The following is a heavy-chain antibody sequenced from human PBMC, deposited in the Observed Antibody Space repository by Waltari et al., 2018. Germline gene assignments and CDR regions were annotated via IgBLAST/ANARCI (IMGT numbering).Heavy chain of an antibody. V-gene: IGHV3-74*01. J-gene: IGHJ5*02. CDR1: GFNFSTYW. Sequence: EVQLVESGGGLVQPGGSLRLSCAASGFNFSTYWMYWVRQGLGKGLVWVSRINGYGSSTTYADSVKCRFTISRDNAKNTLYLQMNSLRAEDTAVYYCARNPYYYASGNNWFDPWGQGTLVTVSS. CDR2: INGYGSST. D-gene: IGHD3-10*01. CDR3: ARNPYYYASGNNWFDP.